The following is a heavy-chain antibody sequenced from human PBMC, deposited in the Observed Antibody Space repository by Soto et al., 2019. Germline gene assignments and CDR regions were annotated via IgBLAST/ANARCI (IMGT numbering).Heavy chain of an antibody. D-gene: IGHD2-21*01. CDR3: ARAIATYYSSFDP. J-gene: IGHJ5*02. CDR2: ISADNGDT. CDR1: GYTFTRYG. V-gene: IGHV1-18*01. Sequence: ASVKVSCKASGYTFTRYGISWVRQAPGQRLEWMGWISADNGDTNYAQKLQDRVTMTTDTSASTAYMELRSLRSDDTAVYYCARAIATYYSSFDPWGQGTLVTVSS.